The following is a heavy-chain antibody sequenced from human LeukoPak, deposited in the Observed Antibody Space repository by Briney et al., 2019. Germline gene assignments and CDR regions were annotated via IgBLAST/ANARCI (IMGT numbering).Heavy chain of an antibody. Sequence: GGSLRLSCAASGFIFSSYAMSWVRQAPGKGLEWVSGITNSGGKAFYADSVMGRFTISRDNSKNTLYPQMNSLRAEDTAVYYCAKDRVGNSYLFDSWGLGTLVTVSS. J-gene: IGHJ4*02. CDR1: GFIFSSYA. CDR2: ITNSGGKA. CDR3: AKDRVGNSYLFDS. V-gene: IGHV3-23*01. D-gene: IGHD1-26*01.